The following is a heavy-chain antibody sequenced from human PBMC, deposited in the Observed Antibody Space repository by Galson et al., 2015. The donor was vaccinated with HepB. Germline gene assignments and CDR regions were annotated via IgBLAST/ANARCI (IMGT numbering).Heavy chain of an antibody. CDR1: GFTFSDYH. Sequence: SLRLSCAASGFTFSDYHMSWVRQAPGEGLEWVSYISNSGSIIYYADSVKGRFTISRDNAENSLYLQINSLRAEDTAVYYCAREAIVYDSSGLDAFDFWGEGTMVTVSS. CDR2: ISNSGSII. D-gene: IGHD3-22*01. J-gene: IGHJ3*01. V-gene: IGHV3-11*01. CDR3: AREAIVYDSSGLDAFDF.